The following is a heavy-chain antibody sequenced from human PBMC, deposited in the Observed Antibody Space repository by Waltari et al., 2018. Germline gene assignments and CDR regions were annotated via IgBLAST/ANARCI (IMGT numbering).Heavy chain of an antibody. J-gene: IGHJ6*02. CDR2: INHSGST. CDR1: GGSFSGYY. Sequence: QVQLQQWGAGLLKPSETLSLTCADYGGSFSGYYWSWIRQPPGKGLEWIGEINHSGSTNYNPSLKSRVTISVDTSKNQFSLKLSSVTAADTAVYYCARGSRGSVYYYGMDVWGQGTTVTVSS. CDR3: ARGSRGSVYYYGMDV. D-gene: IGHD3-10*01. V-gene: IGHV4-34*01.